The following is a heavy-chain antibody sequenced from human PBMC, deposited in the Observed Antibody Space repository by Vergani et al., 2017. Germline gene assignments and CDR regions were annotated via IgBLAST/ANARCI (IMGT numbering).Heavy chain of an antibody. CDR2: IYHTGRA. J-gene: IGHJ6*04. CDR1: AYSISSTYY. D-gene: IGHD4-17*01. Sequence: QVQLQESGPGLVKPSETLSLTCAVSAYSISSTYYWGWIRQPPGKGLEWIGNIYHTGRAYYNPSLKSRVTISVDTSKNQFSLKLSSVTAADTAVYYCARHRGDYDRGGMDVWGKGTTVTVSS. CDR3: ARHRGDYDRGGMDV. V-gene: IGHV4-38-2*01.